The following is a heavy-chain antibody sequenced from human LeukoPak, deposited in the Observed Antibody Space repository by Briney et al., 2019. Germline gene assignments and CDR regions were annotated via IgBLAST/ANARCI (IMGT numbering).Heavy chain of an antibody. CDR1: GFTFNNYA. CDR2: ISNTGRST. CDR3: AKGIEYNNSWTFDY. Sequence: GGSLRLSCAASGFTFNNYAMNWVRQAPGKGLEWVSAISNTGRSTYYADSVEGRFTISRDNSKNTVFLQINSLRAEDTAVYYCAKGIEYNNSWTFDYWGQGTLVTASS. D-gene: IGHD2/OR15-2a*01. J-gene: IGHJ4*02. V-gene: IGHV3-23*01.